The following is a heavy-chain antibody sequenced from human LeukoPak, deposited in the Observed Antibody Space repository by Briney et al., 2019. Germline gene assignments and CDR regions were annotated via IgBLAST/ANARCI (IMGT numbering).Heavy chain of an antibody. D-gene: IGHD1/OR15-1a*01. CDR1: GYTFTSYY. Sequence: GASVKVSCTASGYTFTSYYMHWVRQAPGQGLEWMGIINPSGGSTSYAQKFQGRVTMTRDTSTSTVYMELSSLRSEDTAVYYCARDTGIEQPPQYYFDYWGQGTLVTVSS. CDR2: INPSGGST. V-gene: IGHV1-46*01. CDR3: ARDTGIEQPPQYYFDY. J-gene: IGHJ4*02.